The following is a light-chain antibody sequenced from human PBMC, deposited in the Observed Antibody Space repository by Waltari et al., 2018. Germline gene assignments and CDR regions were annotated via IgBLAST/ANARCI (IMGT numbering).Light chain of an antibody. CDR1: KGISSY. CDR2: AAS. J-gene: IGKJ4*01. CDR3: QELNTYPQSLT. V-gene: IGKV1-9*01. Sequence: DIQLTQSPSFLSASIGDRVTITCRASKGISSYLAWYQQKPGKAPKLLIYAASTLQSGVPSRFSGRGSGTEFTLTISSLQPEDFATYYCQELNTYPQSLTFGGGTKVEI.